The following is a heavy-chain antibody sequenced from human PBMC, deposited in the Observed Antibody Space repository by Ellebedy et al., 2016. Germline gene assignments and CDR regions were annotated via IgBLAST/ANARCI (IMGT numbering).Heavy chain of an antibody. CDR3: AREGGAVTGPSLYYYNGMDV. CDR2: ISAYNGNT. J-gene: IGHJ6*02. V-gene: IGHV1-18*04. Sequence: ASVKVSCKTSGYTFINYGISWLRQAPGQGLEWMGWISAYNGNTNYAQNLQGRVTLTTDTSTSTAYMDLRSLRSDDTAVYYCAREGGAVTGPSLYYYNGMDVWGQGTTVTVSS. CDR1: GYTFINYG. D-gene: IGHD6-19*01.